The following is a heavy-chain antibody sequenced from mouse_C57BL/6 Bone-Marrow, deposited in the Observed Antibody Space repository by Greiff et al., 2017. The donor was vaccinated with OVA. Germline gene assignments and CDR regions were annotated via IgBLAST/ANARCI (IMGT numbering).Heavy chain of an antibody. D-gene: IGHD1-1*01. Sequence: QVTLKECGPGILQSSQTLSLTCSFSGFSLSTSGMGVSWIRQPSGKGLEWLAHIYWDDDKRYNPSLKSRLTISKDTSRNQVFLKITSVDTADTATYYCARRGGYYYGSVFDYWGQGTTLTVSS. V-gene: IGHV8-12*01. CDR1: GFSLSTSGMG. CDR2: IYWDDDK. J-gene: IGHJ2*01. CDR3: ARRGGYYYGSVFDY.